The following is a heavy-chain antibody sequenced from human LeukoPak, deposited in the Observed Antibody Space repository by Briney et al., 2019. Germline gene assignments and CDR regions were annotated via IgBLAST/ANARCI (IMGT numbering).Heavy chain of an antibody. CDR2: ISTRSTYI. CDR1: GFTFSSYS. D-gene: IGHD6-19*01. J-gene: IGHJ4*02. Sequence: GGSLRLSCAASGFTFSSYSMNWVRQAPGKGLEWVSSISTRSTYIYYADSVKGRFTISRDNAKNSLYLQMNTLRAEDTAVYYCARGISSSGWLVDHWGQGTLVTVSS. CDR3: ARGISSSGWLVDH. V-gene: IGHV3-21*01.